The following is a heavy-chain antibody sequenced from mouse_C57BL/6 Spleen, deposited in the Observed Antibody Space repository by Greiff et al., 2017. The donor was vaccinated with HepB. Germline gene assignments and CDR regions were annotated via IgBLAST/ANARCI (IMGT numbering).Heavy chain of an antibody. J-gene: IGHJ2*01. CDR1: GFTFSSYA. CDR2: ISDGGSYT. V-gene: IGHV5-4*01. CDR3: ARDREIGPGKRYFDY. D-gene: IGHD3-1*01. Sequence: DVQLQESGGGLVKPGGSLKLSCAASGFTFSSYAMSWVRQTPEKRLEWVATISDGGSYTYYPDKLKGRFTISRDNAKNTLYLQMSHLKSEDTAMYDCARDREIGPGKRYFDYWGQGTTLTVSS.